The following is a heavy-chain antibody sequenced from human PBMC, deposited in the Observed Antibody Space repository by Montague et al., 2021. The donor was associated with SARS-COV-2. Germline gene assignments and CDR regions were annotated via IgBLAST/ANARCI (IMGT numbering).Heavy chain of an antibody. CDR2: VYFNDAA. V-gene: IGHV4-59*08. D-gene: IGHD6-19*01. J-gene: IGHJ4*02. Sequence: SETLSLTCTVSAVSINNHYSRWIRQTPSKDMELMAYVYFNDAASYNSSLKIRVTISVDTSRNQFSLQLTSVTAADTAVYYCARRPSSGWAFDSWGQGTQVSVSS. CDR3: ARRPSSGWAFDS. CDR1: AVSINNHY.